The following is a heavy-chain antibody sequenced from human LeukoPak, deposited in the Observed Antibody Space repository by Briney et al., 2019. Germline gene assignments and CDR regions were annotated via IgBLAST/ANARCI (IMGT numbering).Heavy chain of an antibody. CDR2: ISYSGST. CDR1: GGSISNYY. V-gene: IGHV4-59*01. Sequence: PSETLSLTCAVSGGSISNYYWSWIRQPPGKGLERIGYISYSGSTNYNPSLKSRVTISVHTSKNQFSLKLNSVTAADTAVYYCARDYGNYFNWFDRWGQGTLVTVSS. J-gene: IGHJ5*02. D-gene: IGHD4-11*01. CDR3: ARDYGNYFNWFDR.